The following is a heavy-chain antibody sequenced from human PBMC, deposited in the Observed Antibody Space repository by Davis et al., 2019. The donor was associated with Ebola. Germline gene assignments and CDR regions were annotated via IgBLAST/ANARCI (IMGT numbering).Heavy chain of an antibody. CDR1: GFTFSSYE. Sequence: GGSLRLSCAASGFTFSSYEMNWVRQAPGKGLAWVSSISSSSSHIYYADSVKGRFTISRDNARNSRYPQMNSLRAEDTAVYYCARLPSLGELRDNWGQGTLVTVSS. V-gene: IGHV3-21*01. D-gene: IGHD1-7*01. J-gene: IGHJ4*02. CDR3: ARLPSLGELRDN. CDR2: ISSSSSHI.